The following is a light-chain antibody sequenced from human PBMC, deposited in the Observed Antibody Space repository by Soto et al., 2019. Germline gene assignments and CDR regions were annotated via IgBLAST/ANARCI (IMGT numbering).Light chain of an antibody. Sequence: DIRITQSPSTLSASLGYRVAVTCRASQSISSWLAWYQQKPGKAPKLLIYKASSLESGVPSRFSGSGSGTEFTLTISSLQSEDFAVYYCQQYNNWPPITFGQGTRLEI. CDR3: QQYNNWPPIT. CDR2: KAS. CDR1: QSISSW. J-gene: IGKJ5*01. V-gene: IGKV1-5*03.